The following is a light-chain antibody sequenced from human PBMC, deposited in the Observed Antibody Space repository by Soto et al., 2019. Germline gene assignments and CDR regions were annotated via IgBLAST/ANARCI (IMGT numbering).Light chain of an antibody. CDR2: DVS. Sequence: QSALTQPPSASGSPGQSVTISCTGTSSDVGAYNYVSWYQQHPGKAPKLMIYDVSKRPSGVPYRFSGSKSGNAASLTVSGLQGEDEADYYCLLSYNGPYVFGTGTKLTVL. V-gene: IGLV2-8*01. CDR3: LLSYNGPYV. J-gene: IGLJ1*01. CDR1: SSDVGAYNY.